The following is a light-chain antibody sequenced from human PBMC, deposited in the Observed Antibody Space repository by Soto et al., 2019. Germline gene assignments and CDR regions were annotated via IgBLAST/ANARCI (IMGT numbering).Light chain of an antibody. Sequence: DIRMTQSPSTLSASLGDRVTIPCRASESLSRWLAWYQQKPGNAPTLLIYRASTLENGVPSRISGSGSGTDFTLTISNLQPDDFASYYCQQYKSYSPYTFGQGTKLEIK. CDR1: ESLSRW. CDR2: RAS. J-gene: IGKJ2*01. CDR3: QQYKSYSPYT. V-gene: IGKV1-5*03.